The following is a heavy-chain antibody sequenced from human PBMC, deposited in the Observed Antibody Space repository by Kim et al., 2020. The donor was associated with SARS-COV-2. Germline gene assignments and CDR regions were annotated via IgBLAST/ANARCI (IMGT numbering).Heavy chain of an antibody. CDR3: AREDYDSSGYYYGIDY. CDR2: IYYSGST. Sequence: SETLSLTCTVSGGSISSYYWSWIRQPPGKGLEWIGYIYYSGSTNYNPSIKSRVTISVDTSKNQFSLKLSSVTAADTAVYYCAREDYDSSGYYYGIDYWGQGTLVTVSS. D-gene: IGHD3-22*01. CDR1: GGSISSYY. V-gene: IGHV4-59*13. J-gene: IGHJ4*02.